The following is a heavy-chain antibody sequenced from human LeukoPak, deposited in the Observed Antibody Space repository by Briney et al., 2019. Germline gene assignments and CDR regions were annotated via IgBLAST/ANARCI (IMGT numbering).Heavy chain of an antibody. CDR1: DSSITSDFY. J-gene: IGHJ4*02. V-gene: IGHV4-38-2*02. D-gene: IGHD6-13*01. CDR3: ATRGGGRGIAAAGDFDY. CDR2: FYNSGKT. Sequence: SETLSLTCTVSDSSITSDFYWVWLRQPPGKGLEWIGSFYNSGKTYYKPSLESRVTISMDTSKKQFSLKVSSVTAADTAVYYCATRGGGRGIAAAGDFDYWGQGILVTVSS.